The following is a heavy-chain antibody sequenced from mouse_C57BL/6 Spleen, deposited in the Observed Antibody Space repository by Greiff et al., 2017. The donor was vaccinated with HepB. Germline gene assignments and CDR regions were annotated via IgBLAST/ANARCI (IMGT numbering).Heavy chain of an antibody. CDR3: ARPVVGGSWFAY. D-gene: IGHD1-1*01. Sequence: EVQGVESGGGLVKPGGSLKLSCAASGFTFSSYAMSWVRQTPEKRLEWVATISDGGSYTYYPDNVKGRFTISRDNAKNNLYLQMSHLKSEDTAMYYCARPVVGGSWFAYWGQGTLVTVSA. CDR2: ISDGGSYT. V-gene: IGHV5-4*01. CDR1: GFTFSSYA. J-gene: IGHJ3*01.